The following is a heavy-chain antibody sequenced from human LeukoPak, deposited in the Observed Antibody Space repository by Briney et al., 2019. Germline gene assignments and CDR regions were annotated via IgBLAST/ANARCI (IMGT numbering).Heavy chain of an antibody. D-gene: IGHD6-13*01. CDR3: TRRYSSSQYNWFDP. CDR2: IRSKANSYAT. Sequence: GGSLRLSCAASGFTFSGSAMHWVRQASGKGLEWVGRIRSKANSYATAYAASVKGRFTISRDDSKNTAYLQMSSLKTEDTAVYYCTRRYSSSQYNWFDPWGQGTLVTVSS. J-gene: IGHJ5*02. V-gene: IGHV3-73*01. CDR1: GFTFSGSA.